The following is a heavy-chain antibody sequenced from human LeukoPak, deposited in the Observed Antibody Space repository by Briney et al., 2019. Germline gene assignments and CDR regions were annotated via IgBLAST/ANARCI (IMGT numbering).Heavy chain of an antibody. J-gene: IGHJ1*01. V-gene: IGHV3-30-3*01. Sequence: GGSLRLSCAASGFSLSSYAMHWVRQAPGKGVEWVAIISYDGTKEYYGDSVKGRFTISRDNSKNTLYLKMNSLRAEDTAVYYCARGGHIVVVTSGVLAEYFQHWGQGTLVTVSS. CDR3: ARGGHIVVVTSGVLAEYFQH. CDR1: GFSLSSYA. D-gene: IGHD2-21*02. CDR2: ISYDGTKE.